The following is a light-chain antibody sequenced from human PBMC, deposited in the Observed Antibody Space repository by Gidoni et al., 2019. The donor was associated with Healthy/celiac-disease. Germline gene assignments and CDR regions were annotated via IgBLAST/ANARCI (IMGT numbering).Light chain of an antibody. V-gene: IGKV3-20*01. CDR3: QQYGSSPPIT. CDR1: QSVSSSY. J-gene: IGKJ5*01. Sequence: EIVLTQSPGTLSLSPGERATLSCRASQSVSSSYLAWYQQKPGQAPRLLIYGASSRATGIPDRFSGSGSGTDLTLIISRLEPEDCAVYYCQQYGSSPPITFGQGTRLEIK. CDR2: GAS.